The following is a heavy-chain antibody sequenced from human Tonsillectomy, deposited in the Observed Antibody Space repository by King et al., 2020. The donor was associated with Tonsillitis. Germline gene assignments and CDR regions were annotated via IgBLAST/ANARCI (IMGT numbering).Heavy chain of an antibody. V-gene: IGHV1-69*01. D-gene: IGHD3-22*01. CDR1: GGTFSSYP. CDR3: ASFYYGSSGYYYVADY. Sequence: VQLVESGGEVKKPGSSVKVSCKASGGTFSSYPISWVRQAPGKGLEWMGGIISIFGTANYAQKFQGSVTITADDSTSTAYMDLRSLRSEDTAVFYCASFYYGSSGYYYVADYWGQGTLVTVSS. J-gene: IGHJ4*02. CDR2: IISIFGTA.